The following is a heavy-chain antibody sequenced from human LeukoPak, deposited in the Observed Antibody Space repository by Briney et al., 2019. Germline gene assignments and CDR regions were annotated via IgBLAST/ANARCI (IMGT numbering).Heavy chain of an antibody. Sequence: PSGTLSLTCAVSGGSISSSNWWSWVRQPPGKGLEWIGEIYHSGSTNYNPSLKSRVTISVDKSKNQFSLKLSSVTAADTAVYYCARSSRSYSSSPEAFDIWGQGTMVTVSS. CDR1: GGSISSSNW. D-gene: IGHD6-13*01. V-gene: IGHV4-4*02. CDR2: IYHSGST. CDR3: ARSSRSYSSSPEAFDI. J-gene: IGHJ3*02.